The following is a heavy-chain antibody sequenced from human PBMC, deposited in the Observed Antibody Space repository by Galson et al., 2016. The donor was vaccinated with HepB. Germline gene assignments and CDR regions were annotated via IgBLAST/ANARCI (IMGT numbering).Heavy chain of an antibody. CDR2: IGRRSSPI. Sequence: SLRLSCAASGFTFSSDALNWVRQAPGKGLEWVSYIGRRSSPIHYADSVKGRFTISRDNAKNSLYLQMNSLRDEDTAVYYCARVDEGYYYLIDYWGQGTLATVSS. V-gene: IGHV3-48*02. J-gene: IGHJ4*02. CDR3: ARVDEGYYYLIDY. D-gene: IGHD3-22*01. CDR1: GFTFSSDA.